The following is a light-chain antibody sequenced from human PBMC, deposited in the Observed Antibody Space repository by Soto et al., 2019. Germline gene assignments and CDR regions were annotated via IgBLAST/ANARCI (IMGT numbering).Light chain of an antibody. V-gene: IGKV3-15*01. CDR2: DAS. J-gene: IGKJ2*01. Sequence: EIVMTQSPATLSVSPGERATLSCRASQSVRNNLAWYQQKPGQAPRLLIYDASTRATGIPARFSCSGSGTEFHLNILILQSEDFAIYSCQQYNNWPPLYTFGQGTKLEI. CDR3: QQYNNWPPLYT. CDR1: QSVRNN.